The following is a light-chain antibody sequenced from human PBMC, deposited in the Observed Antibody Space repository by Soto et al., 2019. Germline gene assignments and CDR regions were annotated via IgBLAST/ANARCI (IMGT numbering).Light chain of an antibody. CDR1: QRVRSN. Sequence: KNSLVALSVYKGERATLSCRASQRVRSNLAWYQQQPGQAPRLLIYGASTRATGIPARFSGSGSGTEFTLTISSLQSEDFAVYYSQQVSNWPPRTFGQGGKVDI. CDR2: GAS. V-gene: IGKV3-15*01. CDR3: QQVSNWPPRT. J-gene: IGKJ1*01.